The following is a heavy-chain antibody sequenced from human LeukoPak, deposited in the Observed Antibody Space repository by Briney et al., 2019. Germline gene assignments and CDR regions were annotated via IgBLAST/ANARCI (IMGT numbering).Heavy chain of an antibody. Sequence: SVKVSCKASGGTLSSYAISWVPQAPGQGLEWMGRIIPIFGIANYAQKFQGRVTITADKSTSTAYMELSSLRSEDTAVYYCARGWNDPDGKFDYWGQGTLVSVSS. D-gene: IGHD1-1*01. V-gene: IGHV1-69*04. CDR2: IIPIFGIA. J-gene: IGHJ4*02. CDR1: GGTLSSYA. CDR3: ARGWNDPDGKFDY.